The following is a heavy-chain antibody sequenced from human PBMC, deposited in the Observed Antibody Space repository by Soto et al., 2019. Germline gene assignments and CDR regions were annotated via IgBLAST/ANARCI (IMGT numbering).Heavy chain of an antibody. CDR2: ISYDGSNK. J-gene: IGHJ6*02. D-gene: IGHD1-26*01. Sequence: HPGGSLRLSCAASGFTFISYAMHWGRQAPGKGLEWVAVISYDGSNKYYADSVKGRFTISRDNSKNTLYLQMNSLRVEDTAVYYCARARGKWELREYYYGMDVWGQGTTVTVSS. V-gene: IGHV3-30-3*01. CDR1: GFTFISYA. CDR3: ARARGKWELREYYYGMDV.